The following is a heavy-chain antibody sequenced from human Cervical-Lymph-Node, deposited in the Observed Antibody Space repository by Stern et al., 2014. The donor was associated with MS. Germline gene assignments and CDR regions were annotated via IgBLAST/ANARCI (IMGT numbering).Heavy chain of an antibody. J-gene: IGHJ4*02. V-gene: IGHV3-30*04. CDR2: ISYDGSNK. D-gene: IGHD5-18*01. CDR3: ARGPDTAMVTLIHYFDY. CDR1: GFTFSSYA. Sequence: MQLVESGGGVVQPGRSLRLSCAASGFTFSSYAMHWVRQAPGKGLEWVAVISYDGSNKYYADSVKGRFTISRDNSKNTLYLQMNSLRAEDTAVYYCARGPDTAMVTLIHYFDYWGQGTLVTVSS.